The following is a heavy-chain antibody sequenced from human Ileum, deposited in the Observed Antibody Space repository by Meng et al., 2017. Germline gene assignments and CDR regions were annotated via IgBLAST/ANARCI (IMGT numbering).Heavy chain of an antibody. CDR3: ATSNDRDVYYLGY. Sequence: QPRLQESRPRLVKPSGPLSLTCAVYGTGWTRERPPPRKRLEWVGEIFLQGRTNYNSSINTQITISIDKSKIQISLQLSAETAADTAVYSCATSNDRDVYYLGYWGQGTLVTVSS. J-gene: IGHJ4*02. CDR1: GTG. D-gene: IGHD3-22*01. CDR2: IFLQGRT. V-gene: IGHV4-4*02.